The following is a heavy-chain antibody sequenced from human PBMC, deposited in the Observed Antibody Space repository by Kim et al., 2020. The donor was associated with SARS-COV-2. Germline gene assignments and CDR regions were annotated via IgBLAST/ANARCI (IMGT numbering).Heavy chain of an antibody. D-gene: IGHD6-13*01. V-gene: IGHV5-10-1*01. CDR2: IDPSDSYT. CDR1: GYSFTSYW. J-gene: IGHJ6*02. CDR3: ARRGYSSSWSDLYYYGMDV. Sequence: GESLKISCKGSGYSFTSYWISWVRQMPGKGLEWMGRIDPSDSYTNYSPSFQGHVTISADKSISTAYLQWSSLKASDTAMYYCARRGYSSSWSDLYYYGMDVWGQGTTVTVSS.